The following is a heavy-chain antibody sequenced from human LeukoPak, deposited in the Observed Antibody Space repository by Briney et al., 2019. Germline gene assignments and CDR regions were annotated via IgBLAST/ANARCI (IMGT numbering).Heavy chain of an antibody. V-gene: IGHV4-39*01. D-gene: IGHD6-19*01. CDR1: GGSISSTFYY. Sequence: SETLSLTCTVSGGSISSTFYYWGWIRQPPGKGLEWIGSIYYSGSTYYNPSHQSRVTSSVETSKNQFSLKLSSVTAADTAVYYCAKGYSSAWYGLLDYWGQGTLVAVSS. J-gene: IGHJ4*02. CDR3: AKGYSSAWYGLLDY. CDR2: IYYSGST.